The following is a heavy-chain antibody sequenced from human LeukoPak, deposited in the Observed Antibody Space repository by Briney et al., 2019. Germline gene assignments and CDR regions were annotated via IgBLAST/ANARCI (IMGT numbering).Heavy chain of an antibody. CDR2: INPSGGTT. V-gene: IGHV1-46*01. CDR1: GYTLTNYY. D-gene: IGHD6-19*01. Sequence: EASVKVSCKASGYTLTNYYMHWVRQAPGQGLEWMGIINPSGGTTNYAQNFQGRVTVTRDTSTSTVYMELSSLRSEDTAVYYCARELSSSGLDYWGQGTLVTVSS. J-gene: IGHJ4*02. CDR3: ARELSSSGLDY.